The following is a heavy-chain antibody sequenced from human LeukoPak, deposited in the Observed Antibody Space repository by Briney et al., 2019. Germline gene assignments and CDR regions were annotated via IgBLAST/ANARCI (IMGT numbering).Heavy chain of an antibody. CDR1: GFTFSSYS. CDR2: ISSSSSTI. Sequence: AGGSLRLSCAASGFTFSSYSMNWVRQAPGKGLEWVSYISSSSSTIYYADSVKGRFTISRDNAKNSLYLQMNSLRAEDTAVYYCARSSHAGAVPGRSDFWGQGTLVTVSS. D-gene: IGHD6-19*01. CDR3: ARSSHAGAVPGRSDF. J-gene: IGHJ4*02. V-gene: IGHV3-48*01.